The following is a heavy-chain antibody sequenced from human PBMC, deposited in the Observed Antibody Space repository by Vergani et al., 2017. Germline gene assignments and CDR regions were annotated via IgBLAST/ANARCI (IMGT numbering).Heavy chain of an antibody. J-gene: IGHJ2*01. Sequence: VQLVESGGGVVQPGGSLRLSCGASGFNFNFNIFGFHWVRQAPGRGLEWVSRINSDGSSTTYADSVKGRFTISRDNAKNTLYLQMNSLRAEDTAVYYCARGGNYYDSSGYRATLYWYFDLWGRGTLVTVSS. V-gene: IGHV3-74*02. CDR1: GFNFNFNIFG. D-gene: IGHD3-22*01. CDR2: INSDGSST. CDR3: ARGGNYYDSSGYRATLYWYFDL.